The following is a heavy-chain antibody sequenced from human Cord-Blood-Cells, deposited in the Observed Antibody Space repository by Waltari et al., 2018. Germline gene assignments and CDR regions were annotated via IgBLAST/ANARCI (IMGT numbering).Heavy chain of an antibody. CDR3: ARRIGSSSSISYYYYMDV. J-gene: IGHJ6*03. Sequence: QVQLQQWGAGLLKPSETLSLTCAVYGGSFSGYYWSWIRQPPGKGLEWIGEINHSGSTNYNPSLKSRVTISVDTSKNQFSLKLSCVTAADTAVYYCARRIGSSSSISYYYYMDVWGKGTTVTVSS. D-gene: IGHD6-6*01. CDR2: INHSGST. CDR1: GGSFSGYY. V-gene: IGHV4-34*01.